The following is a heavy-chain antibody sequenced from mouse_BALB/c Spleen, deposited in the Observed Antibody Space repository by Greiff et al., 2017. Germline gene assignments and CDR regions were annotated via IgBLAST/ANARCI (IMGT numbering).Heavy chain of an antibody. CDR1: GYTFTDYA. D-gene: IGHD1-1*01. CDR2: ISIYYDNT. V-gene: IGHV1-67*01. J-gene: IGHJ3*01. Sequence: QVQLQQSGPELVRPGESVKISCKGSGYTFTDYAMHWVKQSHAKSLEWIGVISIYYDNTNYNQKFKGKATMTVDKSSSTAYMELARLTSEDSAIYYCARGTTVGEDWFAYWGQGTLVTVSA. CDR3: ARGTTVGEDWFAY.